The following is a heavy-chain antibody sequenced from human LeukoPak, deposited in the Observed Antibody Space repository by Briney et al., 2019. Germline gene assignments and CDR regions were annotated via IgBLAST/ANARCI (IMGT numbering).Heavy chain of an antibody. CDR1: GFTFSNYG. CDR2: IRYDGSNK. J-gene: IGHJ4*02. D-gene: IGHD2-21*02. V-gene: IGHV3-30*02. CDR3: AKDHCGGDCSTFDY. Sequence: GGSLRLSCAAFGFTFSNYGMHWVRQAPGKGLEWVAFIRYDGSNKYYADSVKGRFTISRDNSKNTLYLQMNSLRAEDTAVYYCAKDHCGGDCSTFDYWGQGTLVTVSS.